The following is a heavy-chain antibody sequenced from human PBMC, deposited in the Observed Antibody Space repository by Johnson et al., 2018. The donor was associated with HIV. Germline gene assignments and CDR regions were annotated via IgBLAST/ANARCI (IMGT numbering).Heavy chain of an antibody. V-gene: IGHV3-66*02. Sequence: VQLVESGGGLVQPGGSLRLSCAASGFTVSSNYMSWVRQAPGKGLEWVSGINWNGARTGYADSVKGRFTISRDNSKNTLYLQMNSLRAEDTAVYYCAREWGAFDIWGQGTMVTVSS. CDR2: NWNGART. J-gene: IGHJ3*02. CDR3: AREWGAFDI. D-gene: IGHD1-26*01. CDR1: GFTVSSNY.